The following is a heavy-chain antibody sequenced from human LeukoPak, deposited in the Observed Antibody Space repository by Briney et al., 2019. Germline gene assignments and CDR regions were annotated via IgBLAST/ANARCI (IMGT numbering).Heavy chain of an antibody. CDR1: GGTFSSYA. CDR3: AKRPYGSGRVDRSVDFDY. J-gene: IGHJ4*02. Sequence: SVKVSCKASGGTFSSYAISWVRQAPGQGLEWMGGIIPIFGTANYAQKFQGRVTITADESTSTAYMELSSLRSEDTAVYYCAKRPYGSGRVDRSVDFDYWGQGTLVTVSS. D-gene: IGHD3-10*01. CDR2: IIPIFGTA. V-gene: IGHV1-69*13.